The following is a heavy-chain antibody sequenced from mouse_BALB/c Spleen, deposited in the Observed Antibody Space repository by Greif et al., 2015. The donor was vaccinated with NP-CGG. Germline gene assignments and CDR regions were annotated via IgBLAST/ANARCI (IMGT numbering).Heavy chain of an antibody. V-gene: IGHV1-7*01. J-gene: IGHJ2*01. D-gene: IGHD1-1*01. CDR3: ASYSAIGSFDY. CDR2: INPSTGYT. Sequence: VQLQQSGAELAKPGASVKMSCKASGYTFTSYWMHWVKQRPGQGLEWIGYINPSTGYTEYNQKFKDKATLTADKSSSAASMQLSGLASEGSAVYYCASYSAIGSFDYWGPGTTLTLSS. CDR1: GYTFTSYW.